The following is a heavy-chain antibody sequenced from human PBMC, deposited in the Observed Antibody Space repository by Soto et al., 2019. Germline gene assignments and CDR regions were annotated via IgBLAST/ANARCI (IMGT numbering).Heavy chain of an antibody. V-gene: IGHV3-11*01. CDR2: IDTRGNTM. CDR1: GASLSSHQ. CDR3: AGRDCTVSSCSNFYYYYMDV. D-gene: IGHD2-8*02. J-gene: IGHJ6*03. Sequence: QVQLQQWGAGLLKPSETLSLTCAVYGASLSSHQWTWIRQNPGKGLEWVSFIDTRGNTMDADSVKGRFTISRDNAKKTLYLSMNSLGADDTAVYYCAGRDCTVSSCSNFYYYYMDVWGRGTTVTVSS.